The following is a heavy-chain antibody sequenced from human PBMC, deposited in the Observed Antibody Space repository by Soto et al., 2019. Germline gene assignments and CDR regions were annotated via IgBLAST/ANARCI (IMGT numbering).Heavy chain of an antibody. CDR2: IYYSGSS. V-gene: IGHV4-30-4*01. D-gene: IGHD3-3*01. Sequence: SETLSLTCTVSGGSISSGDYYWSWIRQPPGKGLEWIGYIYYSGSSYYNPSLKSRVSISIDTSKNQFSLKLSSVTAADTAVYYCARSRISIFGILIIGSSFDPWGQGSLVTVSS. CDR1: GGSISSGDYY. CDR3: ARSRISIFGILIIGSSFDP. J-gene: IGHJ5*02.